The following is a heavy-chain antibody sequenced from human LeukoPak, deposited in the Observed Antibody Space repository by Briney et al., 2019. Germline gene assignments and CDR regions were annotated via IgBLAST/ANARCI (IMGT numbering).Heavy chain of an antibody. CDR2: IWYDGSIK. V-gene: IGHV3-33*01. D-gene: IGHD5-18*01. CDR1: GFTFSTYA. Sequence: GRPLRLSCAASGFTFSTYAMHWVRQAPGRGLEWVAFIWYDGSIKYYADSVKGRFTISRDNAKNTLYLQMNSLRAEDTAVFYCARELNVVTGMALDYWGQGTLVTVSS. CDR3: ARELNVVTGMALDY. J-gene: IGHJ4*02.